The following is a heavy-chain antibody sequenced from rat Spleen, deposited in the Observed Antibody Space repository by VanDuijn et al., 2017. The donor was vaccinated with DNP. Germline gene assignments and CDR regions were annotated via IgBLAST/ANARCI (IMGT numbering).Heavy chain of an antibody. CDR2: ISYEGRST. J-gene: IGHJ1*01. V-gene: IGHV5-22*01. Sequence: EVQLVESGGGLVQPGRSLKLSCAASEFTLSKSDVAWVRQAPKKGLELVAAISYEGRSTYYGDSVKGRFTISRDNAKTTLYLQMNSLRSEATATYYCARGVYYYSATYWYFDFWGPGTMVTVSS. CDR1: EFTLSKSD. D-gene: IGHD1-1*01. CDR3: ARGVYYYSATYWYFDF.